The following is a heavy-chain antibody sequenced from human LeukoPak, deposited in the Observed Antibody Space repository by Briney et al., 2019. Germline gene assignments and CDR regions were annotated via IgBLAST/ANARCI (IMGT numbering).Heavy chain of an antibody. J-gene: IGHJ6*02. V-gene: IGHV3-30*18. CDR1: GFTFSTSG. Sequence: GGSLRLSCAASGFTFSTSGMHWVRQAPGKGLEWVALISYDGTSNYYADSVKGRFTISRDNSKNTLSLQMNSLRAEDTAVYYCAKTVITDILYYYYGMDVWGQGTTVTVSS. D-gene: IGHD3-16*01. CDR3: AKTVITDILYYYYGMDV. CDR2: ISYDGTSN.